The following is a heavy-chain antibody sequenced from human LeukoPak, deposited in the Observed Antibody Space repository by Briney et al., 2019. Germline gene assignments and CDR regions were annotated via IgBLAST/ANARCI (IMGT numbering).Heavy chain of an antibody. Sequence: GGSLRLSCAASGFTVSSNYMSWVRQAPGKGLEWVSVIYSGGSTYYADSVKGRFTISRHNSKNTLYLQMNSLRAEDTAVYYCAKDLTIFGVVIAAPDDAFDIWGQGTMVTVSS. CDR2: IYSGGST. CDR1: GFTVSSNY. V-gene: IGHV3-53*01. J-gene: IGHJ3*02. CDR3: AKDLTIFGVVIAAPDDAFDI. D-gene: IGHD3-3*01.